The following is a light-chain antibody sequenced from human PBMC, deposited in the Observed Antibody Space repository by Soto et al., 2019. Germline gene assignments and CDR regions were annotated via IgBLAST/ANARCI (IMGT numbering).Light chain of an antibody. CDR3: QQRSSWRVT. CDR2: DAS. J-gene: IGKJ4*01. Sequence: EIVLTQFPATLSLSPGERATLSCRASQSVSTFLAWYQQKPGQAPRIVVYDASKRATGIPARFSGSGSGTDFTLTISSLEPEDFAVYYCQQRSSWRVTFGGGTKVEIK. V-gene: IGKV3-11*01. CDR1: QSVSTF.